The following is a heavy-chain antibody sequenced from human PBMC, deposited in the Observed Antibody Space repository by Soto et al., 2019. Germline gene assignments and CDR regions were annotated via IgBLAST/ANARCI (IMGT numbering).Heavy chain of an antibody. Sequence: EVQLVESGGGLVKPGGSLRLSCAASGFTFSNAWMSWVRQAPGKGLEWVGRIKSKTDGGTTDYAAPVKGRFTISRDDSKNTLYLQMNSLKTEDTAVYYCTTDLMDYYDSSGYYYVMHAFDIWGQGTMVTVSS. D-gene: IGHD3-22*01. CDR1: GFTFSNAW. CDR2: IKSKTDGGTT. J-gene: IGHJ3*02. CDR3: TTDLMDYYDSSGYYYVMHAFDI. V-gene: IGHV3-15*01.